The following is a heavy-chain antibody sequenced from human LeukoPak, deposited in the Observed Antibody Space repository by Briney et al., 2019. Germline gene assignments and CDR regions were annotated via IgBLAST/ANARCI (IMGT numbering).Heavy chain of an antibody. CDR3: AKGGSSWYVSPYYYYMDV. J-gene: IGHJ6*03. CDR2: IRYDGSNK. D-gene: IGHD6-13*01. V-gene: IGHV3-30*02. Sequence: GGSLRLSCAASGFTFSSYGMHWVRQAPGKGLEWVAFIRYDGSNKYYADSVKGRFTISRDNSKNTLYLQMNSLRAEDTAVYYCAKGGSSWYVSPYYYYMDVWGKGTTVTVSS. CDR1: GFTFSSYG.